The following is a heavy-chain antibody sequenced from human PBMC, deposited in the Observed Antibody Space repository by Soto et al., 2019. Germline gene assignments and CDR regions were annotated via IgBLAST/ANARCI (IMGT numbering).Heavy chain of an antibody. J-gene: IGHJ6*02. CDR2: MNPNSGNT. D-gene: IGHD3-3*01. CDR1: GYTFTSYD. Sequence: GASVKVSCKASGYTFTSYDINWVRQATGQGLEWMGWMNPNSGNTGYAQKFQGRVTMTRNTSISTAYMELGSLRSEDTAVYYCARGGDFWSGYYKSDYYYYGMDVWGQGTTVTVSS. CDR3: ARGGDFWSGYYKSDYYYYGMDV. V-gene: IGHV1-8*01.